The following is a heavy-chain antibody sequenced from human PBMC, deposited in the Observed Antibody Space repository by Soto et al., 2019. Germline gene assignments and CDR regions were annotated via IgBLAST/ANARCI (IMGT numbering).Heavy chain of an antibody. Sequence: SVKVSCKASGGTFSSYAISWVRQAPGQGIEWMGGIIPIFGTANYAQKFQGRVTITADESTSTAYMELSSLRSEDTAVYYCARIGSYLSYYYYGMDVWGKGITVTVSS. D-gene: IGHD3-10*01. J-gene: IGHJ6*04. CDR3: ARIGSYLSYYYYGMDV. CDR1: GGTFSSYA. CDR2: IIPIFGTA. V-gene: IGHV1-69*13.